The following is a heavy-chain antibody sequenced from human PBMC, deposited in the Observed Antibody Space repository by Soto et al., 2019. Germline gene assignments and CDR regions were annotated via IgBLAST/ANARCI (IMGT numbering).Heavy chain of an antibody. V-gene: IGHV4-59*01. D-gene: IGHD3-3*01. CDR1: GGSISSYY. J-gene: IGHJ6*02. CDR3: ARGSGTGGIFGVVITYYGMDV. Sequence: PSETLSLICTVSGGSISSYYWSWIRQPPGKGLEWIGYIYYSGSTNYNPSLKSRVTISVDTSKNQFSLKLSSVTAADTAVYYCARGSGTGGIFGVVITYYGMDVWGQGTTVTVSS. CDR2: IYYSGST.